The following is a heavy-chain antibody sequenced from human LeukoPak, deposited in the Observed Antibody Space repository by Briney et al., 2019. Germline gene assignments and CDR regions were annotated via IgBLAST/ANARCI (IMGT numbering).Heavy chain of an antibody. CDR2: IYSGGST. J-gene: IGHJ4*02. CDR3: ARDPYNSGSSYFDY. D-gene: IGHD3-10*01. V-gene: IGHV3-53*01. Sequence: GGSRRLSCAVSVLTVSSNYMSWVRQAPGKGLEWVSAIYSGGSTFYADSVKGRYTISRDNSKNTRYLQMNSLRAEDTAVYYCARDPYNSGSSYFDYWGQGTLVTVSS. CDR1: VLTVSSNY.